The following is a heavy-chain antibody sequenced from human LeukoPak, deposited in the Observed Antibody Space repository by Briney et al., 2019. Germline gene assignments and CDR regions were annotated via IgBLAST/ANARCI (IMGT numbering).Heavy chain of an antibody. J-gene: IGHJ5*02. V-gene: IGHV4-38-2*02. CDR3: ARGEVGYYDFWSGSPGFDP. CDR1: GYSISSGYH. D-gene: IGHD3-3*01. Sequence: SETPSLTCTVSGYSISSGYHWGWIRQPPGKGLEWIGSIYHSGSTYYNPSLKSRVTISVDTSKNQFSLKLSSVTAADTAVYYCARGEVGYYDFWSGSPGFDPWGQGTLVTVSS. CDR2: IYHSGST.